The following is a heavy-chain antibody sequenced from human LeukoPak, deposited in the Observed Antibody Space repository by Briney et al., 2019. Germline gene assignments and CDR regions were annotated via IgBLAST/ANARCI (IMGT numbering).Heavy chain of an antibody. CDR3: AKDVGGTGEFDY. CDR2: ISGSGGST. V-gene: IGHV3-23*01. D-gene: IGHD1-26*01. J-gene: IGHJ4*02. CDR1: GFTFSSYG. Sequence: GGSLRLSCAASGFTFSSYGMSWVRQAPGKGLEWVSTISGSGGSTHYADSVKGRFTISRDNSKNTLYLQMNSLRVEDTAVYNCAKDVGGTGEFDYWGQGTLVTVSS.